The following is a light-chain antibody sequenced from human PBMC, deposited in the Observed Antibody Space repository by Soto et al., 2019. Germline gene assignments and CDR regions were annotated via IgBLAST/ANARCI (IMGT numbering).Light chain of an antibody. CDR3: SSYARTSNLAV. Sequence: QSVLTQPASVSGSPGQSITISCTGTSSDVGGYNHVSWYQQHPGKGPKLLIYEVSHRPSGISDRFSASKSGTTASLTISGLRAEDEADYFCSSYARTSNLAVFGGGTKLTVL. CDR2: EVS. J-gene: IGLJ2*01. V-gene: IGLV2-14*01. CDR1: SSDVGGYNH.